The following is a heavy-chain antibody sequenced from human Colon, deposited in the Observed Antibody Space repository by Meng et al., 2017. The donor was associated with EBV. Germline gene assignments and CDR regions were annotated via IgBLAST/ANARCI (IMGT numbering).Heavy chain of an antibody. D-gene: IGHD4-17*01. Sequence: QVQLQGSGPGLVKPSGTLSLTCAVSGDSNSNNWWSWVCQPPGKGLEWIGEIYHSGTTNYNPSLRSRVTISVDKSKNQFSLQLTSVTAADTAVYYCARNGDYNPGLYWGQGTLVTVSS. V-gene: IGHV4-4*02. CDR2: IYHSGTT. J-gene: IGHJ4*02. CDR3: ARNGDYNPGLY. CDR1: GDSNSNNW.